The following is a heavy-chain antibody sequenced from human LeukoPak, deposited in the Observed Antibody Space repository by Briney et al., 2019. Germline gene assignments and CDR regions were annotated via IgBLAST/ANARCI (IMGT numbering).Heavy chain of an antibody. J-gene: IGHJ4*02. CDR1: GGSISSGSYY. CDR2: IYTSGST. CDR3: ARDPPLGGDY. D-gene: IGHD7-27*01. Sequence: SQTLSLTCTVSGGSISSGSYYWSWIRQPAGKGLEWIGRIYTSGSTNYNPSLKSRVTISVDTSKNQFSLKLSSVTAADTAVYYCARDPPLGGDYWGQGTLVTVSS. V-gene: IGHV4-61*02.